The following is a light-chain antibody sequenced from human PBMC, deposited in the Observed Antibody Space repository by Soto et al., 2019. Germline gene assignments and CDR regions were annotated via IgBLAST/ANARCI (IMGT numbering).Light chain of an antibody. CDR3: GTWDSSLSAVV. V-gene: IGLV1-51*01. CDR2: DNN. Sequence: QSVLTQPPSVSAAPGQKVTISCSGSSSHIGNNYVSWYQQLPGTAPKLLIYDNNKRPSGIPDRFSGSKSGTSATLGITGLQTGDEADYYCGTWDSSLSAVVFGGGTQLTVL. CDR1: SSHIGNNY. J-gene: IGLJ2*01.